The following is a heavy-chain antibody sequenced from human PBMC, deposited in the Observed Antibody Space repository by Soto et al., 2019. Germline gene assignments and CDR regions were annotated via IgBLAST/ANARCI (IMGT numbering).Heavy chain of an antibody. CDR1: GFPFSSYA. CDR3: AKNYFFDS. Sequence: GESLKISCAPSGFPFSSYAMSWARQAPGNGLEWVPSIGVSGDAYYADSVKGRFTISRDNSRNTLYLQMNSLRADDTALYYCAKNYFFDSWGQGTLVTVSS. CDR2: IGVSGDA. V-gene: IGHV3-23*01. J-gene: IGHJ4*02.